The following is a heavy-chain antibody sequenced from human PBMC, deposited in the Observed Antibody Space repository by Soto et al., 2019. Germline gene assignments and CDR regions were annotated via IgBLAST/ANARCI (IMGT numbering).Heavy chain of an antibody. Sequence: QVQLVQSGAEVKKPGASVKVSCKASGYTFSNYDINWVRQATGQGLEWMGWMNPKSGNTGFAQQFQGRVTMPRNTAISTAYMELSSLRSEDTAVYYCARVWGSIDYWGQGTLVTVSS. V-gene: IGHV1-8*01. CDR2: MNPKSGNT. D-gene: IGHD3-16*01. CDR1: GYTFSNYD. CDR3: ARVWGSIDY. J-gene: IGHJ4*02.